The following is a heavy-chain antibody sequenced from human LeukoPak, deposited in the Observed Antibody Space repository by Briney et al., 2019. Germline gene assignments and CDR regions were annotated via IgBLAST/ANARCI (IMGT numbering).Heavy chain of an antibody. D-gene: IGHD5-12*01. CDR1: GYTFTGYY. Sequence: APVKVSCKASGYTFTGYYMHWVRQAPGQGLEWMGRINPNSGGTNYAQKFQGRVTMTRDTSISTAYMELSRLRSDDTAVYYCARVMATIGSIFDYWGQGTLVTVSS. CDR2: INPNSGGT. CDR3: ARVMATIGSIFDY. V-gene: IGHV1-2*06. J-gene: IGHJ4*02.